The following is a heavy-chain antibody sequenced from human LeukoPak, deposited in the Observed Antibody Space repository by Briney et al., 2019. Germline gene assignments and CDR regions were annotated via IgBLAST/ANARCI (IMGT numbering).Heavy chain of an antibody. D-gene: IGHD4-4*01. J-gene: IGHJ6*02. V-gene: IGHV4-34*01. CDR3: ARAYSNFPYYYYYYGMDV. CDR2: INHSGST. CDR1: CGAFSGYY. Sequence: SENPSPTCAVYCGAFSGYYWGWIRPPPRKGVEWVGEINHSGSTNYNPSLKSRVTISVDTSKNQFSLKLSSVTAADTAVYYCARAYSNFPYYYYYYGMDVWGQGTTVTVSS.